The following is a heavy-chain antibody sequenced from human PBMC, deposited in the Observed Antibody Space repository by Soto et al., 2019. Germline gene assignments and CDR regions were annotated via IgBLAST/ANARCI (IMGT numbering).Heavy chain of an antibody. V-gene: IGHV1-46*03. CDR1: GYMFTNYY. CDR2: VHPDGGHT. Sequence: QVQLVQSGAEVKKPGASVKVSCKASGYMFTNYYVQWVRQAPGQGLEWMGVVHPDGGHTTYSQRFQDRVTMTRDTFTSTIYMELSSLRSEDTAVYYCARGDFDYWGQGTLVTVSS. J-gene: IGHJ4*02. CDR3: ARGDFDY.